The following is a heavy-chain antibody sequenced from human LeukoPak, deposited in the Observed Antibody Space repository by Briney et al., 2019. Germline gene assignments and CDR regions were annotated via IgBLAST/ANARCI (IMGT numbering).Heavy chain of an antibody. CDR3: ARDVAPNWFDP. CDR2: IYYSGST. J-gene: IGHJ5*02. Sequence: SETLSLTCTVSGGSVSSGSYYWSWIRQPPGKGLEWIGYIYYSGSTNYNPSLKSRVTISVDTSKNQFSLKLSSVTAADTAVYYCARDVAPNWFDPWGQGTLVTVSS. D-gene: IGHD2-15*01. V-gene: IGHV4-61*01. CDR1: GGSVSSGSYY.